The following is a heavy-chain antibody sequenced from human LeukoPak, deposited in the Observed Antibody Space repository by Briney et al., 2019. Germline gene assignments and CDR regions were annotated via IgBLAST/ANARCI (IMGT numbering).Heavy chain of an antibody. V-gene: IGHV4-59*08. J-gene: IGHJ4*02. Sequence: PSETLSLTCSVSGGSISGYYWSWIRQPPGKGLECIGYIYYSGSTNYNPSLKSRVTISVDTSRHKLSLKLPSVTAPDTAVYYCATVSDRDSSGYYWGFESWGQGTLVTVSS. CDR2: IYYSGST. CDR3: ATVSDRDSSGYYWGFES. D-gene: IGHD3-22*01. CDR1: GGSISGYY.